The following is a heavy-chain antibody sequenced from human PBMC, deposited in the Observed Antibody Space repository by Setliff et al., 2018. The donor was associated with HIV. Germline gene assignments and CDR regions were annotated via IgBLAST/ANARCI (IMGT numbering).Heavy chain of an antibody. CDR3: ARGPLLGDAYDL. V-gene: IGHV3-30*02. CDR1: GFTFSSYG. J-gene: IGHJ3*01. Sequence: HPGGSLRLSCAASGFTFSSYGMHWVRQGPGKGLEWVAFIRHNGRNQYYAESVKGRFTVSRDNSKNTLYLQMNSLKTEDTAVYYCARGPLLGDAYDLWGQGTMVTVSS. CDR2: IRHNGRNQ.